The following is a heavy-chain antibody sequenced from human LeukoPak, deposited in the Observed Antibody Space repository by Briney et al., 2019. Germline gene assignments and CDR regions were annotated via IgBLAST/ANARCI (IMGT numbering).Heavy chain of an antibody. Sequence: GGSLRLSCAASGFTFSNYDMTWVRLAPGKGLEWVASIDTDSTYIHYADSVKGRFTISRDNAKNSLYLQMNRLRAEDTAVYYCARVGCLRTLGYCSSFTSIDYWGRGTLVTVSS. V-gene: IGHV3-21*01. CDR3: ARVGCLRTLGYCSSFTSIDY. D-gene: IGHD2-2*01. CDR1: GFTFSNYD. J-gene: IGHJ4*02. CDR2: IDTDSTYI.